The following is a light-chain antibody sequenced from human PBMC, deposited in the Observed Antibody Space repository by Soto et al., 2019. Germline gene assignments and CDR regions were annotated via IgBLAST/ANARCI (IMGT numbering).Light chain of an antibody. J-gene: IGKJ1*01. CDR2: DAS. CDR3: LQYNNWPPWT. CDR1: QSVSNK. Sequence: ILMTQSPATLSVSPGERATLSCRASQSVSNKLAWYQQKPGQAPRLLIYDASTRATGIPARFSGSGSGTEFTLTISGLQSEDFAVYYCLQYNNWPPWTFGQGTKVEIK. V-gene: IGKV3-15*01.